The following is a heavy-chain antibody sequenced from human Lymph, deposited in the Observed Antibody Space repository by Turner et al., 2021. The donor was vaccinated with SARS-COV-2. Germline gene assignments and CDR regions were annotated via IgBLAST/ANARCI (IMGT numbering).Heavy chain of an antibody. J-gene: IGHJ4*02. D-gene: IGHD4-4*01. CDR3: AKQLGLYSNPMYYFDY. CDR1: GFTFRSYG. Sequence: QVQLLESGGGVVQPGRSLRHSCAASGFTFRSYGMHWVRQAPGKGLEWVAVISYDGSNKYYADSVKGRFTISRDNSKNTLYLQMNSLRAEDTAVYYCAKQLGLYSNPMYYFDYWGQGTLVTVSS. V-gene: IGHV3-30*18. CDR2: ISYDGSNK.